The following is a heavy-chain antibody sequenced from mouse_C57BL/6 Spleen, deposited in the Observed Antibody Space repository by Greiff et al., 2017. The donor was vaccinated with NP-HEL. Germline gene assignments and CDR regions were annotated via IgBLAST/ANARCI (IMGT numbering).Heavy chain of an antibody. CDR1: GYSITSGYY. V-gene: IGHV3-6*01. D-gene: IGHD1-1*01. J-gene: IGHJ2*01. Sequence: DVQLQESGPGLVKPSQSLSLTCSVTGYSITSGYYWNWIRQFPGNKLAWMGYIRYDGSNNYNPSLKNRISITRDTSKNQFFLKLNSVTTEDTATYYCARPGSRGYFDYWGQGPTLTVSS. CDR2: IRYDGSN. CDR3: ARPGSRGYFDY.